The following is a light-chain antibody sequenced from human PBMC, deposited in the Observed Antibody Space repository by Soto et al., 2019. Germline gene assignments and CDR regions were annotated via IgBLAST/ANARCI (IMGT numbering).Light chain of an antibody. CDR1: SSDVGAYNY. CDR3: SSYTSSSTPYV. CDR2: EVS. V-gene: IGLV2-14*01. Sequence: QSALTQPTSVSGSPGQSITISCTGTSSDVGAYNYVSWYQQHPGKAPQLMIHEVSKRPSGVSNRFSGSKSGNTASLTISGLQAEDEADYYCSSYTSSSTPYVFGAGTKGTVL. J-gene: IGLJ1*01.